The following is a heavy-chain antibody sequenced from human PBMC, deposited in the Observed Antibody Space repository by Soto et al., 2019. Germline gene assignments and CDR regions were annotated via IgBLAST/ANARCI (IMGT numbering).Heavy chain of an antibody. CDR1: GFTFRSSP. Sequence: GGSLRLSCAVSGFTFRSSPMSWVRRAPGKGLEWVSGINGGDDSEHYVDSVRGRFTIIRDNSKNLLLLQMNSLRVEDTAIYYYTKDSHWGIISPTHDHCGQAPQVTVSS. V-gene: IGHV3-23*01. J-gene: IGHJ4*02. CDR2: INGGDDSE. D-gene: IGHD3-16*01. CDR3: TKDSHWGIISPTHDH.